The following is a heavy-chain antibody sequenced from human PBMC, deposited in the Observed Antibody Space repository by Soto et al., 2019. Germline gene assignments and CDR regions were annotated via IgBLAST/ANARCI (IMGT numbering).Heavy chain of an antibody. V-gene: IGHV1-2*02. CDR1: GYTFTGYY. D-gene: IGHD1-26*01. Sequence: GASVKISCKASGYTFTGYYMHWVRQAPGKGLEWMGWINPNSGGTNYAQKFQGRVTMTRDTSISTAYMELSRLRSDDTAVYYCARGSYSGSYGWFEPWGQGTLVTVSS. CDR3: ARGSYSGSYGWFEP. J-gene: IGHJ5*02. CDR2: INPNSGGT.